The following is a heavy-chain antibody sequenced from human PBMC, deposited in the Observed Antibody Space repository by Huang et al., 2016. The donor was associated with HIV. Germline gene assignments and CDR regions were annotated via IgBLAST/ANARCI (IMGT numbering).Heavy chain of an antibody. CDR1: GYTFSGYA. D-gene: IGHD3-16*01. Sequence: QVKLVQSGAAVKKPGASVKVSCKTSGYTFSGYAITWVRQAPGQGLEWMGWVSPYNGDTNYVQNLQGRVTMTTDMSTTTAYMELRSLTADDTAIYYCARKFGRDFDYWGQGTLVTVSS. CDR3: ARKFGRDFDY. CDR2: VSPYNGDT. J-gene: IGHJ4*02. V-gene: IGHV1-18*01.